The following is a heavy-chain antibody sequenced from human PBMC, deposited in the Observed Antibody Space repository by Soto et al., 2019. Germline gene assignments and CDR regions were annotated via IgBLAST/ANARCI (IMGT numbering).Heavy chain of an antibody. CDR3: ARDPGGSGWFDYYYYYGMDV. J-gene: IGHJ6*02. D-gene: IGHD6-19*01. CDR1: GGSISSYY. Sequence: SETLSLTCTVSGGSISSYYWSWIRQPPGKGLEWIGYIYYSGSTNYNPSLKSRVTISVDTSKNQFSLKLSSVTAADTAVYYCARDPGGSGWFDYYYYYGMDVWGQGTTVTDSS. V-gene: IGHV4-59*01. CDR2: IYYSGST.